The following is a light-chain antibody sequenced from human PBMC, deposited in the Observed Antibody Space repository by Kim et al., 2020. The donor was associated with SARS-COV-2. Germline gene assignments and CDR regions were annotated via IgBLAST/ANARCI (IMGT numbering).Light chain of an antibody. J-gene: IGKJ1*01. CDR3: QQSNDWPPLT. CDR2: DAT. V-gene: IGKV3-15*01. Sequence: SPGERATHSCRASQTINNKVVWYQQKPGQAPRLLIYDATTRATGVPARFIGSGSETDFTLTISSLQSEDFAVYYCQQSNDWPPLTFGQGTKVDIK. CDR1: QTINNK.